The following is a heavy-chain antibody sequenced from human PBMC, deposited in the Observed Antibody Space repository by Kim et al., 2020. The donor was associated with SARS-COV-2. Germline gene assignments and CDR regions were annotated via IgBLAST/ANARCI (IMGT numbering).Heavy chain of an antibody. CDR2: YT. Sequence: YTNYADEVKCRFTISRDNAKNSLYLQMNSLRAEDTAVYYCARDYGRYFDLWGRGTLVTVSS. D-gene: IGHD4-17*01. J-gene: IGHJ2*01. CDR3: ARDYGRYFDL. V-gene: IGHV3-11*05.